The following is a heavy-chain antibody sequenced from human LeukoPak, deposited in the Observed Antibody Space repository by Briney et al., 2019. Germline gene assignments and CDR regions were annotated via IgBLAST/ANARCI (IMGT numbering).Heavy chain of an antibody. Sequence: GESLKISCMGSGYSFSSYWIGWVSRMPGKDLEWLGIIYPGDSDTRYSPSFQGQVTISADKSISTAYLQWSSLKASDTAMYYCARQYYYGSGSYRDWGQGTLVTVSS. CDR1: GYSFSSYW. CDR2: IYPGDSDT. J-gene: IGHJ4*02. V-gene: IGHV5-51*01. D-gene: IGHD3-10*01. CDR3: ARQYYYGSGSYRD.